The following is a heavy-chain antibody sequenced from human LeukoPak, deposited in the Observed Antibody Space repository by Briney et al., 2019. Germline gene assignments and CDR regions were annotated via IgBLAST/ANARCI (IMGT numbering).Heavy chain of an antibody. V-gene: IGHV3-30-3*01. CDR1: GFTFSSYA. J-gene: IGHJ4*02. Sequence: SGGSLRLSCAASGFTFSSYAMHWVRQAPGKGPEWVAVISYDGSNKYYADSVKGRFTISRDNSKNTLYLQMNSLRAEDTAVYYCARDPPDSLVVINYFDYWGQGTLVTVSS. CDR3: ARDPPDSLVVINYFDY. D-gene: IGHD3-22*01. CDR2: ISYDGSNK.